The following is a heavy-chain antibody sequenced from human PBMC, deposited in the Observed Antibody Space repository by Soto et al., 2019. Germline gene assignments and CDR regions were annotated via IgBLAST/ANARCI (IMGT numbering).Heavy chain of an antibody. CDR2: IYPDDNT. D-gene: IGHD3-22*01. Sequence: GGSLRLSCAASGLSVVGSYMNWFRQSPQKGLEWIPVIYPDDNTYYAESVRGRFTLSKDSSRNTVSLQMNSLRAEDTAVYYCARLPGAFYYDTSDYDFHDYWGQGTMVTVSS. CDR1: GLSVVGSY. V-gene: IGHV3-53*01. J-gene: IGHJ4*02. CDR3: ARLPGAFYYDTSDYDFHDY.